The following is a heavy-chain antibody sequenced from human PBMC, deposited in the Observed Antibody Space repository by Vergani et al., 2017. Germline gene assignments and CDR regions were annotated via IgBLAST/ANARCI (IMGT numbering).Heavy chain of an antibody. D-gene: IGHD3-3*01. CDR3: AGDPTESRLLEWLVWGGIDYYYGMDV. CDR1: GGTFSSYA. V-gene: IGHV1-69*01. CDR2: IILSFGTA. J-gene: IGHJ6*02. Sequence: QVQLVQSGAEVKKPGSSVKVSCKASGGTFSSYAISWVRQAPGQGLEWMGGIILSFGTANYAQKFQGRVTIAADESTSIAYMEVSSLRSDDTDVYCCAGDPTESRLLEWLVWGGIDYYYGMDVWGQGTTVTVSS.